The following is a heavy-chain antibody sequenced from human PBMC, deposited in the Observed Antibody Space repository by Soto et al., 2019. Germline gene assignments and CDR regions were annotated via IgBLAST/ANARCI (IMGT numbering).Heavy chain of an antibody. Sequence: QVQLEQSAPEVKKPGASVKVSCKASGYTFTTYGISWVRQAPGQGLEWMGWINTHNGNTNYAQNLQDRVLMTADTSTSTAYMELRSLRSDDTAIYYCTREGSAPYYYYGMDAWGQGTTVTVSS. CDR1: GYTFTTYG. D-gene: IGHD3-10*01. CDR3: TREGSAPYYYYGMDA. J-gene: IGHJ6*02. CDR2: INTHNGNT. V-gene: IGHV1-18*01.